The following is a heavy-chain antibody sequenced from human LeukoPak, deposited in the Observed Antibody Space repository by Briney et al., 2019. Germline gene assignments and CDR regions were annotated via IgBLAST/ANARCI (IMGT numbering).Heavy chain of an antibody. V-gene: IGHV4-61*01. J-gene: IGHJ3*02. Sequence: PSETLSLTCTVSGGSVSRGSYYWSWIRQPPGKGLEWIGYISNTGSTNYSPSLKSRVIIAADTSKNQFSLMLRNVTAADTAVYYCARDHLRNRSAFDIWGQGTMVTVSS. CDR1: GGSVSRGSYY. CDR3: ARDHLRNRSAFDI. CDR2: ISNTGST. D-gene: IGHD3-3*01.